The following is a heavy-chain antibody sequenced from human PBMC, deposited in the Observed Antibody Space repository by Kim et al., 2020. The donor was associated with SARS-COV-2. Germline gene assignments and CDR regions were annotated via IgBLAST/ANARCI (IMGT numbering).Heavy chain of an antibody. V-gene: IGHV3-30*18. Sequence: GGSLRLSCIVSGFTFDTSNMHWVRQAPGKGLEWVTVISYDGIDKYYADSVKGRFTISRDNSKNTLYLQMDSLRIEDTAMYYCAKGGSAFWGQGTRVTVSS. CDR3: AKGGSAF. CDR2: ISYDGIDK. D-gene: IGHD3-16*01. CDR1: GFTFDTSN. J-gene: IGHJ4*02.